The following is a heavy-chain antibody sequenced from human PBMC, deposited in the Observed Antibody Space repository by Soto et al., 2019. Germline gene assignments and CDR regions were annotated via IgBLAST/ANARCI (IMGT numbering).Heavy chain of an antibody. CDR3: ARDYYDSNAFDY. CDR1: GFTFSSYA. Sequence: LRLSCAASGFTFSSYAMHWGRQAPGKGLEWVAVISYDGSNKYYADSVKGRFTISRDNSKNTLYLQMNILRAEDTAVYYCARDYYDSNAFDYWGQGTLVTVSS. CDR2: ISYDGSNK. V-gene: IGHV3-30-3*01. D-gene: IGHD3-22*01. J-gene: IGHJ4*02.